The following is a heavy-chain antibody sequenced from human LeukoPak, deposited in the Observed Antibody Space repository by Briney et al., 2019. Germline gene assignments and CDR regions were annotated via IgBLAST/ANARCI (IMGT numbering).Heavy chain of an antibody. D-gene: IGHD3-22*01. Sequence: GESLKISCKCSGYRLNAYWIAWVRQMPGKDLEWMGIIYLDDSDTRYSPSFQGQVTISADKSVRTAYLQWSSLKASDTAMYYCARPNITSYYDSRGYDAFDFWGQGTMVNVSS. CDR2: IYLDDSDT. J-gene: IGHJ3*01. CDR3: ARPNITSYYDSRGYDAFDF. V-gene: IGHV5-51*01. CDR1: GYRLNAYW.